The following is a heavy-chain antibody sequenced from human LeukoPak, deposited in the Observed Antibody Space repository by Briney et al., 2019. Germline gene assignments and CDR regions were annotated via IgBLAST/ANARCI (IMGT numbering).Heavy chain of an antibody. J-gene: IGHJ6*03. CDR3: VRDPSYGSSWYYYMDV. V-gene: IGHV3-48*04. Sequence: GGSLRLSCAASRLGSSGYSLNWVRQAPGRGLEWVSYISSSSFKIGYADSVKGRFTISRDNSKNSLYLQMDSLRVEDTAVYYCVRDPSYGSSWYYYMDVWGKGTTVTVSS. CDR2: ISSSSFKI. D-gene: IGHD6-13*01. CDR1: RLGSSGYS.